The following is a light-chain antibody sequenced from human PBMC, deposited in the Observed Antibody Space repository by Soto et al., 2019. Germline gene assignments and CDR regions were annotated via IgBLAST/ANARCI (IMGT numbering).Light chain of an antibody. Sequence: DIQMTQSPSTLSASVGDRVTITCRASKSISSWLDWYQQKPGKAPKLLSYDASSLESGVPSRFSGSGSGTEFTLTISSLQPDEFATYYCKQYNSYSVTFGQGTKLEIK. CDR2: DAS. J-gene: IGKJ2*01. CDR1: KSISSW. CDR3: KQYNSYSVT. V-gene: IGKV1-5*01.